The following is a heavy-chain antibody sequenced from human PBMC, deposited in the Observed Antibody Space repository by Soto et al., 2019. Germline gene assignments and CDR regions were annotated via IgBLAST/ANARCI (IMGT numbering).Heavy chain of an antibody. CDR3: ARDKRADYYGSGSHYTLGYFDY. D-gene: IGHD3-10*01. J-gene: IGHJ4*02. CDR1: GGSISSYY. CDR2: IYYSGSN. Sequence: SETLSLTCTVSGGSISSYYWSWIRQPPGKGLEWIGYIYYSGSNNYNPSLKSRVTISVDTSKNQFSLKLSSVTAADTAVYYCARDKRADYYGSGSHYTLGYFDYWGQGTLFTVS. V-gene: IGHV4-59*01.